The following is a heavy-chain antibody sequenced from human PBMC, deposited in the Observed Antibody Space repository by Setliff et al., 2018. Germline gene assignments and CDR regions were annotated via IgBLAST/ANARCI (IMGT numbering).Heavy chain of an antibody. CDR1: GGSIPSGSFY. J-gene: IGHJ4*01. CDR3: ARERYFDWFFED. V-gene: IGHV4-61*02. Sequence: LSLTCTVSGGSIPSGSFYWSWIRQPAGKKLEWIGRIHASGSPDYNPSFKSRVTISRDTSTNQFSLKLGSVTAADTAVYYCARERYFDWFFEDWGHGTLVTVSS. D-gene: IGHD3-9*01. CDR2: IHASGSP.